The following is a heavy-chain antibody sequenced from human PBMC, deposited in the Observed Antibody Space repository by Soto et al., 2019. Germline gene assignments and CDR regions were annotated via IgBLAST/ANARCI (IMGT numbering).Heavy chain of an antibody. CDR2: IDPSDSYT. Sequence: GESLKISCKGSGYSFTSYWISWVRQMPGKGLEWMGRIDPSDSYTNYSPSFQGHVTISADKSISTAYLQWSSLKASDTAMYYCARRWVFAYGDFYGMDVRGQGTTVTVSS. D-gene: IGHD4-17*01. V-gene: IGHV5-10-1*01. CDR3: ARRWVFAYGDFYGMDV. CDR1: GYSFTSYW. J-gene: IGHJ6*02.